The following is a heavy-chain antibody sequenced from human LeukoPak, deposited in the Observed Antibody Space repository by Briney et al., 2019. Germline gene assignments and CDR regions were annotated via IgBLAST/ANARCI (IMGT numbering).Heavy chain of an antibody. CDR2: IKTKTDGWTT. CDR1: GFIFSSAW. CDR3: TTTHYNFYDLDH. Sequence: AGGSLRLSCAASGFIFSSAWMSWVRQAPGKGLEWVGHIKTKTDGWTTDYAAPAKGRFTISRDDSKNTVYLQMNSLKTEDTAVYYCTTTHYNFYDLDHWGQGTLVTVSS. J-gene: IGHJ4*02. V-gene: IGHV3-15*01. D-gene: IGHD3-3*01.